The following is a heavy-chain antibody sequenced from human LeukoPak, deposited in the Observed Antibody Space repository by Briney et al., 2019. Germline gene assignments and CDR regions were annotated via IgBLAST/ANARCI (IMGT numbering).Heavy chain of an antibody. Sequence: GGSLRLSCAASGFTFSSYWMSWVRQAPGKGLEWVANIKQDGSEKYYVDSVKGRFTISRDNAKNSLYLQMNSLRAEDTAVYYCARIATTANIVATTDYYYYYGMDVWGQGTTVTVSS. CDR2: IKQDGSEK. V-gene: IGHV3-7*01. J-gene: IGHJ6*02. CDR3: ARIATTANIVATTDYYYYYGMDV. CDR1: GFTFSSYW. D-gene: IGHD5-12*01.